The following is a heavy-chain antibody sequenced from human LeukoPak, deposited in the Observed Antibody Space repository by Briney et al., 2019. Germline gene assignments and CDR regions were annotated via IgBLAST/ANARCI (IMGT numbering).Heavy chain of an antibody. CDR1: AYTFTCNY. J-gene: IGHJ4*02. D-gene: IGHD3-22*01. Sequence: ASVKVSFKDSAYTFTCNYMHWARQAPGPGLERKGCCNPTSGDTNYAQKFRCRVTMTRDTSISTAYMELSRLRPDDTAVYSCARPNYYDSTGYYVSDYWGQGTLVAVSS. CDR2: CNPTSGDT. V-gene: IGHV1-2*02. CDR3: ARPNYYDSTGYYVSDY.